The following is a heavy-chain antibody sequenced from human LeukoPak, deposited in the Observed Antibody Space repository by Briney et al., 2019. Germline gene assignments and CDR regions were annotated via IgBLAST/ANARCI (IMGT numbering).Heavy chain of an antibody. J-gene: IGHJ5*02. CDR2: IYYSGST. CDR1: GGSISSSSYY. V-gene: IGHV4-39*07. Sequence: SETLSLTCTVSGGSISSSSYYWGWIRQPPGKGLEWIGSIYYSGSTNYNPSLKSRVTISVDTSKNQFSLKLSSVTAADTAVYYCARGRGDYGNNWFDPWGQGTLVTVSS. CDR3: ARGRGDYGNNWFDP. D-gene: IGHD4-17*01.